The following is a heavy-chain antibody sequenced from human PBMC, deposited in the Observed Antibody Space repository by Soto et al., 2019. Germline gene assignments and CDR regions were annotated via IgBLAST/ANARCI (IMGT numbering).Heavy chain of an antibody. Sequence: ASVKVSCKTSGYTFTGHFMHWVRQAPGQGLEWMGWINPSSGDTRYVQKFQGRVTMTRDTSISTAYMELSSLRSDDTAMYYCARETATSDDYWGQGTLVTVSS. CDR3: ARETATSDDY. D-gene: IGHD2-21*02. CDR1: GYTFTGHF. V-gene: IGHV1-2*02. CDR2: INPSSGDT. J-gene: IGHJ4*02.